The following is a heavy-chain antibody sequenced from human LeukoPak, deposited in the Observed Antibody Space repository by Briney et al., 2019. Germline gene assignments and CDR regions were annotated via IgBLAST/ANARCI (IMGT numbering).Heavy chain of an antibody. V-gene: IGHV3-21*01. CDR1: GFTFNTFN. CDR2: ITSGGDYI. CDR3: ARGHYDVLAASYKWTPDY. D-gene: IGHD3-9*01. J-gene: IGHJ4*02. Sequence: GGSLRLSCAASGFTFNTFNMNWARQAPGKGLEWVSSITSGGDYIYYADSVKGRSTTSRDNAKNSLSLQLNSLRVEDTAVYYCARGHYDVLAASYKWTPDYWGQGTLVTVSS.